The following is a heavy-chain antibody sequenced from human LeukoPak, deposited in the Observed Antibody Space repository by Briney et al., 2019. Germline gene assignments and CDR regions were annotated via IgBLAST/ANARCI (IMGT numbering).Heavy chain of an antibody. V-gene: IGHV4-30-4*01. Sequence: SQTLSLTCTVSAGSISSGDYYLSWIRQPPGKGLEWIVYIYYSGSTYYNPSLKSRVTISVDTSKNQFSLKLSSVTAADTAVYYCARVCLAAQGAFDIWGQGTMVTVSS. CDR3: ARVCLAAQGAFDI. J-gene: IGHJ3*02. CDR1: AGSISSGDYY. CDR2: IYYSGST. D-gene: IGHD6-6*01.